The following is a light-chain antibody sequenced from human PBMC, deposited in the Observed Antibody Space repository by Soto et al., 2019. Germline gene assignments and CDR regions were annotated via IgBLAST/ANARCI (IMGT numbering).Light chain of an antibody. CDR3: QQSYSTLGT. CDR1: QSISNH. CDR2: AAS. J-gene: IGKJ1*01. V-gene: IGKV1-39*01. Sequence: DIQVTQSPSSLSASVEDRVIITCRASQSISNHLNWYQQKPGKAPKLLIFAASSLQSGVPSRFSGSRSGPDFTLTISSLQPEDFATYYCQQSYSTLGTFGQGTKVDIK.